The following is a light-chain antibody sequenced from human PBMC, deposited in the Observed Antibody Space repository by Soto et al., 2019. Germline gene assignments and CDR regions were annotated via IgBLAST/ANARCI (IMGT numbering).Light chain of an antibody. J-gene: IGKJ4*01. CDR3: QQYSSSPLT. CDR2: GAT. V-gene: IGKV3-20*01. CDR1: QSISSSY. Sequence: EIVLTQSPGTLSLSPGARATLSCRASQSISSSYLAWVQQKPGQAPRLLIYGATSRATGIPDRFSGSESGTDFTLTISRLEPEDFAVYYCQQYSSSPLTFGGGTKVEIK.